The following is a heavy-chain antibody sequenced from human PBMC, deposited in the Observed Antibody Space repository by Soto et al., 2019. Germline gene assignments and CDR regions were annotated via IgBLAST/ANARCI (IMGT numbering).Heavy chain of an antibody. CDR1: GFTFSSYD. Sequence: GGSLRLSCAASGFTFSSYDMHWVRQATGKGLEWVSAIGTAGDTYYPGHVKGRFTISRENAKNSLYLQMNSLRAGDTAVYYCARAPAGVGAFDIWGQVTIVTVSS. D-gene: IGHD7-27*01. V-gene: IGHV3-13*01. CDR2: IGTAGDT. CDR3: ARAPAGVGAFDI. J-gene: IGHJ3*02.